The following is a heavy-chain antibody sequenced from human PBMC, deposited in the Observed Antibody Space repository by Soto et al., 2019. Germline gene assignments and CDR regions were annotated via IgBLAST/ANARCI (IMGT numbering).Heavy chain of an antibody. J-gene: IGHJ4*02. CDR3: SRSLDS. Sequence: GGSLRLSCAASGFTFSNFWMDWVRQAPGKGLEWLANINPDGSEKHYVDSVKGRFTISRDNAKNSLYLQMSSLTAEDSALYYCSRSLDSWGQGTRVTVSS. V-gene: IGHV3-7*01. CDR1: GFTFSNFW. CDR2: INPDGSEK.